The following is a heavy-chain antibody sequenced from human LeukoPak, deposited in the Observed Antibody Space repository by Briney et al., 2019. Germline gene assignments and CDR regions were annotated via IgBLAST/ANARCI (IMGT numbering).Heavy chain of an antibody. CDR1: GFTFSSYG. Sequence: GGSLRLSPAASGFTFSSYGMHWVRQAPGKGLGWVAFIRYDGSNEYYADSVKGRFTISRDNSKNTLYLQMNSLRAEDTAVYYWAKDWQWLDGSGVDYWGQGTLVTVSS. CDR3: AKDWQWLDGSGVDY. CDR2: IRYDGSNE. V-gene: IGHV3-30*02. D-gene: IGHD6-19*01. J-gene: IGHJ4*02.